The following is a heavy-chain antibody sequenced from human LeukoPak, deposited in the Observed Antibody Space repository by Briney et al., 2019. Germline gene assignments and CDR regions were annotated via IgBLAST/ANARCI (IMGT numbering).Heavy chain of an antibody. V-gene: IGHV3-30*02. CDR3: AKDLGTRSVHDALDI. CDR1: GFAFRNYG. D-gene: IGHD1-1*01. J-gene: IGHJ3*02. Sequence: GGSLRLSCAASGFAFRNYGVHWVRQAPGKGLEWVTFIRDDGSIKNYADSVKGRFTISRDNSKNTMYLQMNSLRAEDTAIYYCAKDLGTRSVHDALDIWGQGTMVTVPS. CDR2: IRDDGSIK.